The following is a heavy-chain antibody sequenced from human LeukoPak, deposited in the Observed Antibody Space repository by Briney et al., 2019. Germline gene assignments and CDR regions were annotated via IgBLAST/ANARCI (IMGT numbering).Heavy chain of an antibody. CDR2: ISSSSSPI. CDR1: GFSFSSYW. J-gene: IGHJ4*02. D-gene: IGHD2-2*01. V-gene: IGHV3-48*01. CDR3: ARHFCSSTSCSN. Sequence: PGGSLRLSCAASGFSFSSYWMHWVRQAPGKGLEWVSYISSSSSPIYYADSVKGRFTISRGNAKNSLYLQMNSLRTEDTAVYYCARHFCSSTSCSNWGQGTLVAVSS.